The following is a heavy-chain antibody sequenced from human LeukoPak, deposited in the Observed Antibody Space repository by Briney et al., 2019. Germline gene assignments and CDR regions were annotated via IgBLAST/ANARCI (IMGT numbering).Heavy chain of an antibody. Sequence: ASVKVSCKVSGYTLTELSMHWVRQAPGKGLEWMGGFDPEDGETIYAQKFQGRVTMTEDTSTDTAYMELSSLRSEDTAVYYCATRPTYWGIAVAAAGERVYFDYWGQGTLVTVSS. V-gene: IGHV1-24*01. J-gene: IGHJ4*02. CDR1: GYTLTELS. CDR2: FDPEDGET. CDR3: ATRPTYWGIAVAAAGERVYFDY. D-gene: IGHD6-19*01.